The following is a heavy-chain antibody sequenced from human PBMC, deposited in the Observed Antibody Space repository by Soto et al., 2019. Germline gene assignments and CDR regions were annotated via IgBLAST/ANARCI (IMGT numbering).Heavy chain of an antibody. V-gene: IGHV4-31*03. CDR1: GGSISSGGYY. CDR3: ARSGMGRWLQHFDY. J-gene: IGHJ4*02. CDR2: IYYSGST. D-gene: IGHD5-12*01. Sequence: QVQLQESGPGLVKPSQTLSLTCTVSGGSISSGGYYWSWIRQHPGKGLEWIGYIYYSGSTYYNPSLKSRVTXXVXTXXNQFSLKLSSVTAADTAVYYCARSGMGRWLQHFDYWGQGTLVTVSS.